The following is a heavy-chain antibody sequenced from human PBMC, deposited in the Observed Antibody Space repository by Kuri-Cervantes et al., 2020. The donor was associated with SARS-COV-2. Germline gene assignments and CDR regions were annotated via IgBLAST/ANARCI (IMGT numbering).Heavy chain of an antibody. D-gene: IGHD2-2*01. J-gene: IGHJ6*03. V-gene: IGHV3-30-3*02. Sequence: GGSLRLSCAASGFTFSSYAMHWVRQAPGKGLEWVAVISYDGSNKYYADSVKGRFTISRDNSKNTLCLQMNSLRAEDTAVYYCAKPIVVPARPHYYYYYMDVWGKGTTVTVSS. CDR3: AKPIVVPARPHYYYYYMDV. CDR1: GFTFSSYA. CDR2: ISYDGSNK.